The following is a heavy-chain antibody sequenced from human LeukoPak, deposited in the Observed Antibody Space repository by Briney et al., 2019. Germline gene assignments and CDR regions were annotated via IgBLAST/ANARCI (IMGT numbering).Heavy chain of an antibody. J-gene: IGHJ4*02. V-gene: IGHV3-74*01. CDR3: AKDPPHVSWLFDY. CDR1: GFTFSSYW. Sequence: GGSLRLSCAVSGFTFSSYWIHWVRQAPGKGLAWVSRIDNDGSDTIFADSVKGRFTLSRDNAKNTVYLQMNSLRAEDTAVYYCAKDPPHVSWLFDYWGQGTLVTVSS. CDR2: IDNDGSDT. D-gene: IGHD3-16*01.